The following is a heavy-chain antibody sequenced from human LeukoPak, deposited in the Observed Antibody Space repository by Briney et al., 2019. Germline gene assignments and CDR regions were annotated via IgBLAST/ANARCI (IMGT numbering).Heavy chain of an antibody. CDR1: GFTFSNFD. V-gene: IGHV3-48*03. Sequence: GGSLRLSCAASGFTFSNFDINWVRQAPGKGLEWISYISSSGSAICYADSVKGRFTISRDNAKNSLYLQMNSLRAEDTAVYYCARDRSGWYYFDYWGQGTLVTVSS. CDR2: ISSSGSAI. CDR3: ARDRSGWYYFDY. J-gene: IGHJ4*02. D-gene: IGHD6-19*01.